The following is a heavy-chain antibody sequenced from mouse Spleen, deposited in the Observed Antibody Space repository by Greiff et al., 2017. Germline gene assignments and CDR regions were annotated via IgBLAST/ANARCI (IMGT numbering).Heavy chain of an antibody. Sequence: VQLKESGPELVKPGASVKMSCKASGYTFTDYYMDWVKQSHGESFEWIGRVNPYNGGTSYNQKFKGKATLTVDKSSSTAYMELNSLTSEDSAVYYCAREDFDYDGWFAYWGQGTLVTVSA. CDR1: GYTFTDYY. J-gene: IGHJ3*01. V-gene: IGHV1-19*01. CDR3: AREDFDYDGWFAY. D-gene: IGHD2-4*01. CDR2: VNPYNGGT.